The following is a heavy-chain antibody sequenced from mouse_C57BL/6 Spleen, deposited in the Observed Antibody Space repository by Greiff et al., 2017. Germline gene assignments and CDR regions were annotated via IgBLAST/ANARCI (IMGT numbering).Heavy chain of an antibody. Sequence: QVQLQQSGADLVRPGTSVKMSCKASGYTFTNYWIGWAKQRPGPALEWIGDIYPGGGYTNYNEKFKGKATLTANKSSSTAYIQFSSLTSEYSAIYYCARSYGYSLDDWGKGTTVTVAS. V-gene: IGHV1-63*01. J-gene: IGHJ4*01. D-gene: IGHD2-2*01. CDR1: GYTFTNYW. CDR2: IYPGGGYT. CDR3: ARSYGYSLDD.